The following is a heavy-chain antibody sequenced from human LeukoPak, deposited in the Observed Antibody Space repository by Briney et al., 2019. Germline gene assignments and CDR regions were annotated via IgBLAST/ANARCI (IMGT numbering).Heavy chain of an antibody. CDR3: ARDLYGSGGTYPRVFDY. J-gene: IGHJ4*02. CDR1: GYTFTSYG. V-gene: IGHV1-18*01. Sequence: GASVKVSCKASGYTFTSYGISWVRQAPGQGLEWMGWISAYNGNTNYAQKLQGRATMTTDTSTSTAYMELRSLKSDDTAVYYCARDLYGSGGTYPRVFDYWGQGTLVTVSS. CDR2: ISAYNGNT. D-gene: IGHD3-10*01.